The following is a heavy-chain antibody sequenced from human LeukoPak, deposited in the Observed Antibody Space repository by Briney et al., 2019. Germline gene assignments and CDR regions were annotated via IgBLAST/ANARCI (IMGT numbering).Heavy chain of an antibody. D-gene: IGHD3-22*01. Sequence: GGSLRLSCAASGFTFSNDWMHWVRQAPGKGLGWVSRINSDGINTSYADSVKGRFTISRDNAKNTLNLQMNSLRAEDTAVYYCARDLGQYYDTSDNWFDPWGQGTLVTVSS. CDR3: ARDLGQYYDTSDNWFDP. CDR1: GFTFSNDW. J-gene: IGHJ5*02. V-gene: IGHV3-74*01. CDR2: INSDGINT.